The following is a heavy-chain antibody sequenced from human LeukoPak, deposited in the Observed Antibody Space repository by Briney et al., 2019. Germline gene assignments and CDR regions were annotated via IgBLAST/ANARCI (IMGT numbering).Heavy chain of an antibody. D-gene: IGHD5-18*01. J-gene: IGHJ4*02. V-gene: IGHV3-9*03. Sequence: GGSLRLSCAASGFIFDDYAMHWVRQAPWEGLEWVSGISWNSGSIGYADSVKGRFTISRDNAKNSLYLQMNSLRAEDMALYYCAKDDEYSYGIDYWGQGTLVTVSS. CDR2: ISWNSGSI. CDR3: AKDDEYSYGIDY. CDR1: GFIFDDYA.